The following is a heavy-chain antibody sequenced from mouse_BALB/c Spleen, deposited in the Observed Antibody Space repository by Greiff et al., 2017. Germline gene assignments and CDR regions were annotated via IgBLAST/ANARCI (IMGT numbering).Heavy chain of an antibody. J-gene: IGHJ4*01. CDR2: IYPGNSDT. Sequence: VQLQQSGTVLARPGASVKMSCKASGYSFTSYWMHWVKQRPGQGLEWIGAIYPGNSDTNYNQKFKGKAKLTAVTSASNAYMELSSLTNEDSAVYYCTRYDEGYYAMDYWGQGTSVTVSS. CDR1: GYSFTSYW. V-gene: IGHV1-5*01. CDR3: TRYDEGYYAMDY. D-gene: IGHD2-14*01.